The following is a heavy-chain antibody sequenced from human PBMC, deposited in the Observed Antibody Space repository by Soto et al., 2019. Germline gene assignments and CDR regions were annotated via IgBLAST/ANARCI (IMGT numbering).Heavy chain of an antibody. CDR1: GYAFTSYR. D-gene: IGHD3-16*01. CDR3: AVLWGLPTAIDY. Sequence: QVQLVQSGAEVKKPGASVKVSCKASGYAFTSYRISWVRQAPGQGLEWMEWISAYNGNTNYGQKLQGRVTMTTDTSTSTAYKELRSLRSDDTAVYYCAVLWGLPTAIDYWGQGTLVTVSS. J-gene: IGHJ4*02. V-gene: IGHV1-18*01. CDR2: ISAYNGNT.